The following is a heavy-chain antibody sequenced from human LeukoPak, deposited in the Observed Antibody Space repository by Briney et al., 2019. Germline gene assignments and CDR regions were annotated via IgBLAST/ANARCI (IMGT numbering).Heavy chain of an antibody. J-gene: IGHJ4*02. D-gene: IGHD6-13*01. CDR3: ASTTGWSIAAAGAYYFDY. CDR1: GYTFTGYY. Sequence: ASVKVSCKASGYTFTGYYMYWVRQAPGQGLEWMGWINPNSGGTNYAQKFQGRVTMTRDTSISTAYMELSRLRSDDTAVYYCASTTGWSIAAAGAYYFDYWGQGTLVTVSS. CDR2: INPNSGGT. V-gene: IGHV1-2*02.